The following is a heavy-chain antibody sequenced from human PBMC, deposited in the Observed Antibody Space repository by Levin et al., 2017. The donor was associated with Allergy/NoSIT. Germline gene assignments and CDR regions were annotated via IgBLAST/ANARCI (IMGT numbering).Heavy chain of an antibody. CDR1: GFTFSAYP. V-gene: IGHV3-64*01. Sequence: ETLSLTCAASGFTFSAYPMYWVRQAPGKGLEYVSGTSSNGGSAYYASSVKGRFTISRDNSKNTLYLQMGSLRAEDMAVYYCARGPHLTVAPISNSWFDPWGQGTLVTVSS. CDR2: TSSNGGSA. CDR3: ARGPHLTVAPISNSWFDP. J-gene: IGHJ5*02. D-gene: IGHD5-12*01.